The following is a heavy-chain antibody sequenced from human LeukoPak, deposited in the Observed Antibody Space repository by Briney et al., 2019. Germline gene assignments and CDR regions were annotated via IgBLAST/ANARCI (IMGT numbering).Heavy chain of an antibody. CDR1: GFTFSSYS. Sequence: GGSLRLSCAASGFTFSSYSMNWVRQAPGKGLEWVSGISWNSGSIGYADSVKGRFTISRDNAKNSLYLQMNSLRAEDTALYYCAKGKSSLDTSGLDYWGQGTLVTVSS. CDR2: ISWNSGSI. J-gene: IGHJ4*02. CDR3: AKGKSSLDTSGLDY. V-gene: IGHV3-9*01. D-gene: IGHD6-13*01.